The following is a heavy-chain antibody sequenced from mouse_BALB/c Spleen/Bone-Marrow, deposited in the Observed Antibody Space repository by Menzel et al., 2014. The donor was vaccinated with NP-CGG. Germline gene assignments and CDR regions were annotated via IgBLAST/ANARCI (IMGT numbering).Heavy chain of an antibody. V-gene: IGHV1-4*01. CDR3: TIRYYAMDY. J-gene: IGHJ4*01. Sequence: VQLQQSGAELARPGASVKMSCQASSYTFTRYTMHWEKQRPGQGLEWIGYINPSSAYTNYNQKFKDKATLTADKSSSTAYMQLSSLTSEDSAVYYCTIRYYAMDYWGQGPSVTVSS. CDR2: INPSSAYT. CDR1: SYTFTRYT. D-gene: IGHD1-1*01.